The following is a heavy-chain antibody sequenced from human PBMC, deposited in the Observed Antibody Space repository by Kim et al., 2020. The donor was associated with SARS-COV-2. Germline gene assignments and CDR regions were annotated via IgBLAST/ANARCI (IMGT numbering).Heavy chain of an antibody. D-gene: IGHD1-26*01. V-gene: IGHV3-33*01. Sequence: GGSLRLSCAASGFTFSSYGMHWVRQAPGKGLEWVAVIWYDGSNKYYADSVKGRFTISRDNSKNTLYLQMNSLRAEDTAVYYCARDMNPWVNRDDVAFDIWGQGTMVTVSS. J-gene: IGHJ3*02. CDR1: GFTFSSYG. CDR3: ARDMNPWVNRDDVAFDI. CDR2: IWYDGSNK.